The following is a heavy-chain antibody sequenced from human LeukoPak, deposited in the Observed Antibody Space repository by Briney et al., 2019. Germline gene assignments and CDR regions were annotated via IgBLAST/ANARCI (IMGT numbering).Heavy chain of an antibody. CDR2: INPNSGGT. D-gene: IGHD3-16*01. CDR3: AREAPYDYVFYGMDV. J-gene: IGHJ6*02. Sequence: ASVKVSCKASGYTFTCYYMHWVRQAPGQGLEWMGWINPNSGGTNYAQKFQGRVTMTRDTSISTAYMELSRLRSDDAAVYYCAREAPYDYVFYGMDVWGQGTTVTVSS. CDR1: GYTFTCYY. V-gene: IGHV1-2*02.